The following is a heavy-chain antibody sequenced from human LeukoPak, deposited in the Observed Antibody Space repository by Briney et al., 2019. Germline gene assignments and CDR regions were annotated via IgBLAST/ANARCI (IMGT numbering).Heavy chain of an antibody. CDR2: VSGSGGAT. D-gene: IGHD4-17*01. CDR3: AKDERGDYLPPYYFDY. J-gene: IGHJ4*02. Sequence: ETLSLTCTVSGXSISSYYWSWMRQHPRKGLEWVSTVSGSGGATYSAGSVKGPVALSRDNSKNTLYLQMNSLRAEDTAVYYCAKDERGDYLPPYYFDYWGQGTLVTVSS. V-gene: IGHV3-23*01. CDR1: GXSISSYY.